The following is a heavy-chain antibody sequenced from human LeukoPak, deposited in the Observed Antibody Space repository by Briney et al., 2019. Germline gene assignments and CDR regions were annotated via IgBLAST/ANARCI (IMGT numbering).Heavy chain of an antibody. CDR2: IYHSGST. Sequence: PSQTLSLTCTVSGGSISSGGYYWSWIRQPPGKGLEWIGYIYHSGSTYYNPSLKSRVTISVDRSKNQFSLKLSSVTAADTAVYYCAREYSSTPLGWFDPWGQGTLVTVSS. V-gene: IGHV4-30-2*01. D-gene: IGHD6-13*01. CDR3: AREYSSTPLGWFDP. CDR1: GGSISSGGYY. J-gene: IGHJ5*02.